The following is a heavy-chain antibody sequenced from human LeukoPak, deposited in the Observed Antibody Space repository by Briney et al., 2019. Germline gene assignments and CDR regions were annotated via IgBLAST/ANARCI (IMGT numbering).Heavy chain of an antibody. CDR3: ATHHTSRYSHYYFDY. CDR1: GFTFSSYG. J-gene: IGHJ4*02. V-gene: IGHV3-30*02. Sequence: GGSLRLSCAASGFTFSSYGMHWVRQAPGKGLEWVAFIRYDGSNKYYADSLKGRFTISRDSSKNTLYLQMHSLRAEDTAVYYCATHHTSRYSHYYFDYWGQGTLVTVSS. D-gene: IGHD2-2*01. CDR2: IRYDGSNK.